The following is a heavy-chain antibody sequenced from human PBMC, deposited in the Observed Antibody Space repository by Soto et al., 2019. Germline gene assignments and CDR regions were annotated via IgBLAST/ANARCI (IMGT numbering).Heavy chain of an antibody. CDR2: IHSGGST. J-gene: IGHJ4*02. CDR3: ARDGGEGTFDY. Sequence: EVQLVESGGGLIQPGGSLSLSCAVSGFTVSSNYMTWVRQAPGKGLEWVSVIHSGGSTYYADSVKGRFTISRDNSKNTLYLQMNSLRAEDTAVYYCARDGGEGTFDYWGQGTLVTVSS. D-gene: IGHD2-21*01. V-gene: IGHV3-53*01. CDR1: GFTVSSNY.